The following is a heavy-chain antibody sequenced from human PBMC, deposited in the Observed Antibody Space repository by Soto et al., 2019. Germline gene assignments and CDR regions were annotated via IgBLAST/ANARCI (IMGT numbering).Heavy chain of an antibody. Sequence: SETLSLTCIVSGGSISGYSWGWVRQPPGKGLDCIGYIYFAGSIKYSPSLQSRAIISADASKNQFSLTLRSVTAADTAQYYCARAGVDYWTGDAFDIWGPGTTVTVSS. J-gene: IGHJ3*02. D-gene: IGHD3-3*01. CDR3: ARAGVDYWTGDAFDI. CDR1: GGSISGYS. CDR2: IYFAGSI. V-gene: IGHV4-59*01.